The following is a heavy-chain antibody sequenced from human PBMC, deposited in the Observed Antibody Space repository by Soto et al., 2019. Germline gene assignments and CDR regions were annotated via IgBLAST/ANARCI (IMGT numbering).Heavy chain of an antibody. J-gene: IGHJ4*02. CDR1: GYTFSIYG. CDR3: ARVGYCSSTSCTHGIDY. D-gene: IGHD2-2*01. CDR2: ISAYNGNT. Sequence: ASVNLSCKTSGYTFSIYGISLVRQAPGQGLEWMGWISAYNGNTNYAQKLQGRVTMTTDTSTSTAYMELRSLRSDDTAVYYCARVGYCSSTSCTHGIDYWGQGTLVTVSS. V-gene: IGHV1-18*01.